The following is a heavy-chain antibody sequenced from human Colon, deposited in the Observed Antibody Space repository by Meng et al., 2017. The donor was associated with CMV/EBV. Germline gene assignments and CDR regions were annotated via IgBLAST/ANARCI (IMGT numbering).Heavy chain of an antibody. V-gene: IGHV4-39*07. CDR2: IYYSGST. CDR3: ARPGAPGLAGVYYYGMDV. Sequence: SETLSLTCTVSGGSISSSSYYWGWIRQPPGKGLEWIGSIYYSGSTYYDPSLKSRVTISVDTSKNQFSLKLSSVTAADTAVYYCARPGAPGLAGVYYYGMDVWGQGTTVTVSS. D-gene: IGHD3-10*01. CDR1: GGSISSSSYY. J-gene: IGHJ6*02.